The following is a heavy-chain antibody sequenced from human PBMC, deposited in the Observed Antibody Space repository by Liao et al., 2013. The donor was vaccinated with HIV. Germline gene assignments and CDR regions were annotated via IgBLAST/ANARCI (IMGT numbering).Heavy chain of an antibody. D-gene: IGHD7-27*01. CDR3: ARDETELGHV. J-gene: IGHJ6*04. V-gene: IGHV4-61*02. CDR2: IYTSGKH. CDR1: GGPINSGSYF. Sequence: QVQLQESGPGLVKPSQTLSLTCTVSGGPINSGSYFWSWIRQPAGKGPEWIGRIYTSGKHRLQSLPQGSVTISLDTSKNLFSLKLTSVTAADTAVYYCARDETELGHVWGKGTSVIVSS.